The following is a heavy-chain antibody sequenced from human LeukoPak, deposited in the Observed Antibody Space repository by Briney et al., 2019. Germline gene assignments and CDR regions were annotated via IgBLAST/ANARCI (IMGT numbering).Heavy chain of an antibody. Sequence: GGSLRLSCAASGFTFSSFFMTWVRQAPGKGLEWVSLITWDGGTTYYADSVRGRFTISRDNSKNSLFLRMNSLRPEDTALYYCARDRTAEAGNDYYMGVWGNGTTVIVSS. D-gene: IGHD6-13*01. CDR1: GFTFSSFF. J-gene: IGHJ6*03. V-gene: IGHV3-43D*04. CDR3: ARDRTAEAGNDYYMGV. CDR2: ITWDGGTT.